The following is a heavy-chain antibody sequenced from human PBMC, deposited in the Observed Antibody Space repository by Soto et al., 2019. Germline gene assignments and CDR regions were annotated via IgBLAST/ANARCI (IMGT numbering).Heavy chain of an antibody. CDR2: ISSSSSII. D-gene: IGHD1-1*01. CDR1: GFTFSSYS. CDR3: ARDLNWAFDS. J-gene: IGHJ4*02. V-gene: IGHV3-48*02. Sequence: GGSLRLSCAASGFTFSSYSMNWVRQAPGKGLEWLSYISSSSSIISYADSVKGRFTISRDNVKNSLYLQMNSLTDEDTAVYYCARDLNWAFDSWGQGMLVNVS.